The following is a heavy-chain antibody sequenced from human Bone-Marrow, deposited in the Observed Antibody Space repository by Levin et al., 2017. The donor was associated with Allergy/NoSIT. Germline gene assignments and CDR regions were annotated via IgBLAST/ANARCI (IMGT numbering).Heavy chain of an antibody. D-gene: IGHD7-27*01. CDR1: GFTVSSHY. Sequence: GESLKISCAASGFTVSSHYMSWVRQAPGKGLEWVSVIYSGGSTYYADSVKGRFTISRDNSKNTLYLQMNSLRAEDTAVYYCARGRVSTYPLGYYYYGMDVWGQGTTVTVSS. J-gene: IGHJ6*02. CDR2: IYSGGST. V-gene: IGHV3-53*01. CDR3: ARGRVSTYPLGYYYYGMDV.